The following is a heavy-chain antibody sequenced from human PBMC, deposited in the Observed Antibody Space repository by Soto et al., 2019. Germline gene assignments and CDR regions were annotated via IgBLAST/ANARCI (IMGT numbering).Heavy chain of an antibody. CDR1: GGSISSYY. CDR3: ANLPTTVTTSGY. Sequence: SETLSLTCTVSGGSISSYYWSWIRQPPGKGLEWIGYIYYGGSTNYNPSLKSRVTISVDTSKNQFSLKLSSVTAADTAVYYCANLPTTVTTSGYWGQGTLVTVSS. D-gene: IGHD4-17*01. CDR2: IYYGGST. J-gene: IGHJ4*02. V-gene: IGHV4-59*08.